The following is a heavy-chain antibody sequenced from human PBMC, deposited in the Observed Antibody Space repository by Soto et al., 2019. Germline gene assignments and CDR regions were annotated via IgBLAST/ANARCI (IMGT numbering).Heavy chain of an antibody. Sequence: QVQLVESGGGVVQPGRSLRLSCAASGFTFSSYGMHWVRQAPGKGLEWVAVISYDGSNKYYADSVKGRFTISRDNSKNTLELQMNSLRAEDTAVYYCAKDRARYYYDSSGFDYWGQGTLVTVSS. D-gene: IGHD3-22*01. CDR3: AKDRARYYYDSSGFDY. CDR1: GFTFSSYG. CDR2: ISYDGSNK. V-gene: IGHV3-30*18. J-gene: IGHJ4*02.